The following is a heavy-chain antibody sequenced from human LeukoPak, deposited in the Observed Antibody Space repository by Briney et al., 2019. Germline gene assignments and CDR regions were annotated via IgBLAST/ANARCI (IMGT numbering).Heavy chain of an antibody. Sequence: GVSLRLSCAASGFTFSSYAMSWVRQAPGKGLEWVSAISGSGGSTYYADSVKGRFTISRDNSKNTLYLQMNSLRAEDTAVYYCAKTVFGRNYYYYGMDVWGQGTTVTVSS. V-gene: IGHV3-23*01. CDR3: AKTVFGRNYYYYGMDV. CDR1: GFTFSSYA. CDR2: ISGSGGST. J-gene: IGHJ6*02. D-gene: IGHD3-10*01.